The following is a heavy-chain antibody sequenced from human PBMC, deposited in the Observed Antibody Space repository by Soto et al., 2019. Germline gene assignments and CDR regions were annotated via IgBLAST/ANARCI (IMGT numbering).Heavy chain of an antibody. J-gene: IGHJ6*02. CDR1: GFTFENYA. D-gene: IGHD2-2*01. CDR2: ISWNSGTI. Sequence: EVQLVESGGGLVQPGRSLRLSCAASGFTFENYAMHWVRQPPGKGLEWVSGISWNSGTIDYADAVKGRFIISRDNAKNSLYLQMNRLGAEDTALYYCARDASTSHGMDVWGQGTTVTVSS. V-gene: IGHV3-9*01. CDR3: ARDASTSHGMDV.